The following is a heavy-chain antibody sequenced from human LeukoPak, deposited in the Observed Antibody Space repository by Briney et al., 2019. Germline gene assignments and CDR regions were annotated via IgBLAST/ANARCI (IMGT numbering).Heavy chain of an antibody. CDR1: GFTFSSYG. J-gene: IGHJ3*02. CDR3: ARLSDTEGSSTSYRASDI. CDR2: ISYDGSNK. V-gene: IGHV3-30*03. Sequence: GRSLRLSCAASGFTFSSYGMHWVRQAPGKGLEWVAVISYDGSNKYYADSVKGRFTISRDNSKNTLYLQMNSLRVEDTAVYYCARLSDTEGSSTSYRASDIWGQGTMVTVSS. D-gene: IGHD2-2*01.